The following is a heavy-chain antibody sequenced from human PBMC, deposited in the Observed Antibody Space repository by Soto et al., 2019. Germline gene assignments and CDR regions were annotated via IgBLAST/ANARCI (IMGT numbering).Heavy chain of an antibody. CDR2: IKQDGSEK. CDR3: ARDEDGTYEFDY. V-gene: IGHV3-7*01. Sequence: PGGSLRLSCAASGVTFSSYWMSWVRQAPGKGLEWVANIKQDGSEKYYVDSVKGRFTISRDNAKNSLYLQMNSLRAEDTAVYFCARDEDGTYEFDYWGQGT. J-gene: IGHJ4*02. CDR1: GVTFSSYW. D-gene: IGHD3-22*01.